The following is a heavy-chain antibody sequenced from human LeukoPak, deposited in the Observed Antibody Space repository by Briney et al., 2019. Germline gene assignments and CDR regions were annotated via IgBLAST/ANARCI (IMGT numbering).Heavy chain of an antibody. CDR1: GFTFSSYS. CDR2: ISESGTGT. D-gene: IGHD5-18*01. Sequence: GGSLRLSCAASGFTFSSYSMNWVRQAPGKGLEWVSAISESGTGTYYADSVKGRFTISRDNSKNTLSLQMNSLRAEDTAVYYCAKDIAQGYTFGSIEQDYWGQGTLVTVSS. CDR3: AKDIAQGYTFGSIEQDY. V-gene: IGHV3-23*01. J-gene: IGHJ4*02.